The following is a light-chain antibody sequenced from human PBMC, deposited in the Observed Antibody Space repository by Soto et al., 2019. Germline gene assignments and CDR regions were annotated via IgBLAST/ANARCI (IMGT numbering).Light chain of an antibody. J-gene: IGKJ1*01. CDR2: GGS. Sequence: DIVLTQSPGTLSLSPGERATLSCSASQIVSSNHLAWYQQKPGQAPRLLIYGGSSRATGIPVRFSGSGSETDFTLTITRLEPEDFAVYYCQQYSSSRTFGQGTKVDIK. V-gene: IGKV3-20*01. CDR1: QIVSSNH. CDR3: QQYSSSRT.